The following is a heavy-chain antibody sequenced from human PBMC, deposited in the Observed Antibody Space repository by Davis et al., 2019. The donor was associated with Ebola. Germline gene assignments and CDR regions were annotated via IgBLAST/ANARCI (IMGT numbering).Heavy chain of an antibody. D-gene: IGHD6-13*01. CDR1: GGSFSGYY. Sequence: SETLSLTCAVYGGSFSGYYWSWIRQPPGKGLEWIGEINHSGSTNYNPSLKSRVTISVDTSKNQFSLKLSSVTASDTAVYYCARLTAAPGNYYYYYGMDGWGQGTTVTVSS. CDR3: ARLTAAPGNYYYYYGMDG. CDR2: INHSGST. J-gene: IGHJ6*02. V-gene: IGHV4-34*01.